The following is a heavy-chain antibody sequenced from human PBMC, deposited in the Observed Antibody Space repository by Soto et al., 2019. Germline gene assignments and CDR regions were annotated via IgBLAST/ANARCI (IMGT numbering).Heavy chain of an antibody. V-gene: IGHV4-30-2*01. Sequence: QLQLQESGSGLVKPSQTLSLTCAVSGGSISSGGYSWSWIRQPPGQGLEWIAYIYHSVSTYYNPSLKSRVNISVDRSTNQFSLKLSSVTAADTAVYYCAIVPDYWGQGTLVTVSS. J-gene: IGHJ4*02. CDR2: IYHSVST. CDR1: GGSISSGGYS. CDR3: AIVPDY.